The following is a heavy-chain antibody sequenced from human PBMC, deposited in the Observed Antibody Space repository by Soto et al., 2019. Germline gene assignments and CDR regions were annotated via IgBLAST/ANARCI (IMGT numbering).Heavy chain of an antibody. D-gene: IGHD3-10*01. Sequence: PSETLSLTCAVYCGSFSGYYWTWIRQPPGKGLEWIGEINHSGSTNYNPSLKSRVTISIDTSKSQFSLKLSSVTAADTAVYYCARGWIDDSGSYYKPLGYWGQGTLVTVSS. V-gene: IGHV4-34*01. J-gene: IGHJ4*02. CDR1: CGSFSGYY. CDR2: INHSGST. CDR3: ARGWIDDSGSYYKPLGY.